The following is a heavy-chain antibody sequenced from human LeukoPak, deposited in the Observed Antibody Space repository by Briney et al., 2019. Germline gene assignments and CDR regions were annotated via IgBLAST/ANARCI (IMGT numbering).Heavy chain of an antibody. D-gene: IGHD6-13*01. CDR2: INHSGST. V-gene: IGHV4-34*01. CDR1: GGSFSGYY. J-gene: IGHJ4*02. Sequence: SETLSLTCAVHGGSFSGYYWSWIRQPPGKGLEWIGEINHSGSTNYNPSLKSRVTISVDTSKSQFSLKLSSVTAADTAVYFCARGGIVTAGTKWLNYWGQGTLVTVSS. CDR3: ARGGIVTAGTKWLNY.